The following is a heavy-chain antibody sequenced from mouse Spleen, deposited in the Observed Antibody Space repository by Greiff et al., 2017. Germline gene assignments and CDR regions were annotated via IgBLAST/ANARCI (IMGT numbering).Heavy chain of an antibody. CDR3: ARWDYYDGSYVYYFDY. D-gene: IGHD1-1*01. J-gene: IGHJ2*01. Sequence: QVQLQQPGAELVKPGASVKLSCKASGYTFTSYWMHWVKQRPGQGLEWIGMIHPNSGSTNYNEKFKSKATLTVDKSSSTAYMQLSSLTSEDSAVYYCARWDYYDGSYVYYFDYWGQGTTLTVSS. CDR2: IHPNSGST. V-gene: IGHV1-64*01. CDR1: GYTFTSYW.